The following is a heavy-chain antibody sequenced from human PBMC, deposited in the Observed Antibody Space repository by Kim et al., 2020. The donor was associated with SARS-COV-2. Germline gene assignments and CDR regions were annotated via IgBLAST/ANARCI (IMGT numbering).Heavy chain of an antibody. D-gene: IGHD5-12*01. CDR3: ATEIRASGYDWDPFDY. V-gene: IGHV1-24*01. CDR2: FDPEDGET. CDR1: GYTLTELS. J-gene: IGHJ4*02. Sequence: ASVKVSCKVSGYTLTELSMHWVRQAPGKGLEWMGGFDPEDGETIYAQKFQGRVTMTEDTSTDTAYMELSSLRSEDTAVYYCATEIRASGYDWDPFDYWGQGTLVTVSS.